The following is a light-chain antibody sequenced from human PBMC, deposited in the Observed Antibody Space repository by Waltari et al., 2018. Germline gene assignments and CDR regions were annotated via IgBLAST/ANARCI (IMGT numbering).Light chain of an antibody. CDR3: QQYKSPPWT. J-gene: IGKJ1*01. V-gene: IGKV1-5*03. Sequence: DIQMTQSPSTLSAPVGDRVTITCRASQSIRSWLAWYQQKPGEGPKLLISKASTLESGVPSRFSGRGSGTEFTLTISSLQPDDFATYHCQQYKSPPWTFGQGTKVEIK. CDR1: QSIRSW. CDR2: KAS.